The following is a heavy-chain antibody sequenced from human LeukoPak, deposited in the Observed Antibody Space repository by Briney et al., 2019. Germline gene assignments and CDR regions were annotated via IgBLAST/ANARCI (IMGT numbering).Heavy chain of an antibody. CDR2: INPNSGGT. D-gene: IGHD4-17*01. CDR1: GYTFTSYA. V-gene: IGHV1-2*02. CDR3: ARVDGDYHRDY. J-gene: IGHJ4*02. Sequence: AASVKVSCKASGYTFTSYAMNWVRQAPGQGLEWMGWINPNSGGTNYAQKFQGRVTMTRDTSISTAYMELSRLRSDDTAVYYCARVDGDYHRDYWGQGTLVTVSS.